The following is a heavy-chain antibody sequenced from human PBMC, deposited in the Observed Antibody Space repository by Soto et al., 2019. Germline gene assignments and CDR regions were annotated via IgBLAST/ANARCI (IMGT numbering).Heavy chain of an antibody. J-gene: IGHJ4*02. V-gene: IGHV4-34*01. CDR2: INHSGST. D-gene: IGHD6-13*01. CDR1: GGSFSGYY. CDR3: ATFPIAAAGSSTFDY. Sequence: SETLSLTCAVYGGSFSGYYWSWIRHPPGKGLEWIGEINHSGSTNYNPSLKSRVTISVDTSKNQFSLKLSSVTAADTAVYYCATFPIAAAGSSTFDYWGQGTLVTVSS.